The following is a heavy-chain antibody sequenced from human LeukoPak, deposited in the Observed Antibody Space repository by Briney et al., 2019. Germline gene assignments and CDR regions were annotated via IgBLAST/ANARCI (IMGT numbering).Heavy chain of an antibody. CDR2: IYYSGST. Sequence: TSETLSLTCTVSGGSISSCYWSWIRQPPGKGLEWIGYIYYSGSTNYNPSLKSRVTISVDTSKNQFSLKLSSVTAADTAVYYCARGKKWFRGFYSQIDAFDIWGQGTMVTVSS. V-gene: IGHV4-59*01. J-gene: IGHJ3*02. D-gene: IGHD3-10*01. CDR3: ARGKKWFRGFYSQIDAFDI. CDR1: GGSISSCY.